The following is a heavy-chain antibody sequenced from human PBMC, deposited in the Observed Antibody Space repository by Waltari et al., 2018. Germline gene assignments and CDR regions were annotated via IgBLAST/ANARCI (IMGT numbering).Heavy chain of an antibody. CDR2: ISYDGSNK. CDR3: ARDREGAFDI. V-gene: IGHV3-30-3*01. Sequence: QVQLVESGGGVVQPGRSLRLSCAASGLTFSSYAMHWVRQAPGKGLEWVAVISYDGSNKYYADSVKGRFTISRDNSKNTLYLQMNSLRAEDTAVYYCARDREGAFDIWGQGTMVTVSS. CDR1: GLTFSSYA. J-gene: IGHJ3*02.